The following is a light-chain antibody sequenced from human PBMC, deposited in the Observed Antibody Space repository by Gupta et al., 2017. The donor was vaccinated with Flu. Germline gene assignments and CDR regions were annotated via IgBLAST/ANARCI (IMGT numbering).Light chain of an antibody. V-gene: IGLV3-10*01. CDR3: YSTDSSGNHRGV. J-gene: IGLJ1*01. CDR1: ALPKKY. Sequence: SYPLTQPPSVSVSPGQTAGSRCFGDALPKKYAYWYQQKSGQAPVLVIYEDSKRPSGIPERFSGSSSGTMATLTISGAQVEDEADYYCYSTDSSGNHRGVFGTGTKVTVL. CDR2: EDS.